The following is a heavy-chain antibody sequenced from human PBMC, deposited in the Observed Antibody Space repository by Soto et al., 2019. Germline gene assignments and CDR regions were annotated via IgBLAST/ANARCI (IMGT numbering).Heavy chain of an antibody. D-gene: IGHD3-3*01. V-gene: IGHV5-51*01. Sequence: GESLKISCKGSGYSFTSYWIGWVRQMPGKGLEWMGIIYPGDSDTRYSPSFQGQVTISADKSISTAYLQWSSLKASDTAMYYCARSAGVPTIFGVVIMRGEFGWFDPWGQGTLITVSS. CDR2: IYPGDSDT. CDR3: ARSAGVPTIFGVVIMRGEFGWFDP. J-gene: IGHJ5*02. CDR1: GYSFTSYW.